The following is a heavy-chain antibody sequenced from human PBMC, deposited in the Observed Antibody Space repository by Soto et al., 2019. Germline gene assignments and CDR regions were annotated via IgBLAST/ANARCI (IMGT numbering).Heavy chain of an antibody. V-gene: IGHV4-61*01. CDR2: FYTGGST. J-gene: IGHJ5*01. D-gene: IGHD1-26*01. CDR3: ALQYSRNWFES. Sequence: QVQLQESGPGLVKPSETLSLTCTVSGDSVSSDNYYWSWIRQPPGKGLEWIGYFYTGGSTKYNPSLQSRVTISLDTSKNQFSLKLSSVTAADTAVYYCALQYSRNWFESWGQGTLVTVSS. CDR1: GDSVSSDNYY.